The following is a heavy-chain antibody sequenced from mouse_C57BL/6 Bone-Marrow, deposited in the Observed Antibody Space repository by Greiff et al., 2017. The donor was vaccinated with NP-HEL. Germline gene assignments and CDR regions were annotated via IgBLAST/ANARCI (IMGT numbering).Heavy chain of an antibody. Sequence: QVQLQQSGAELVKPGASVTISCKASGYAFTSYWMNWVKERPGKGLEWIGQIYPGDGATKYNGKFKGKATLTADKSSSTAFMKVSSLNYEDSAVYFCERGDYGSSRFGYAMDYWGQGTSVTVSS. J-gene: IGHJ4*01. CDR3: ERGDYGSSRFGYAMDY. D-gene: IGHD1-1*01. CDR2: IYPGDGAT. V-gene: IGHV1-80*01. CDR1: GYAFTSYW.